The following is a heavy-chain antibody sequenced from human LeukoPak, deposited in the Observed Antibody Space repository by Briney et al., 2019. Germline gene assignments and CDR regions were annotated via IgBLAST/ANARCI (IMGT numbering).Heavy chain of an antibody. CDR2: IIPVLGIA. CDR1: GGTFSSYA. V-gene: IGHV1-69*04. Sequence: SVKVSCKASGGTFSSYAISWVRQAPGQGLEWMGRIIPVLGIANYAQKFQGRVTITADKSTGTAYMELSSLRSEDTAVYYCARAYGDYASYNWFDPWGQGTLVTVSS. J-gene: IGHJ5*02. CDR3: ARAYGDYASYNWFDP. D-gene: IGHD4-17*01.